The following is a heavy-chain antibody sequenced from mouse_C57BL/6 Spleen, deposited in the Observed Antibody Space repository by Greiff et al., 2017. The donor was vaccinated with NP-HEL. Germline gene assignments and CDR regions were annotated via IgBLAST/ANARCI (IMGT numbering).Heavy chain of an antibody. J-gene: IGHJ2*01. CDR3: ARRRGGPYYFDY. V-gene: IGHV1-82*01. Sequence: QVQLQQSGPELVKPGASVKISCKASGYAFSSSWMNWVKQRPGKGLEWIGRIYPGDGDTNYNGKFKGKATLTADKSSSTAYMQLSSLTSEDSAVYICARRRGGPYYFDYWGQGTTLTVSS. D-gene: IGHD1-1*02. CDR2: IYPGDGDT. CDR1: GYAFSSSW.